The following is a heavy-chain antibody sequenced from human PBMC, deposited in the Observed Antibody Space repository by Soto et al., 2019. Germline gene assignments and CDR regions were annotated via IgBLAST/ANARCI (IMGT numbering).Heavy chain of an antibody. J-gene: IGHJ4*02. CDR2: IYPGDSDT. V-gene: IGHV5-51*01. Sequence: GESLKISCNGSGYSFTGYRIGWVRQMPGKGLEWMGIIYPGDSDTRYSPSFQGQVTISADKSISTAYLQWSSLKASDTAMYYAARRRPGYSYDCFNYWGQGTLVSVCS. CDR3: ARRRPGYSYDCFNY. D-gene: IGHD5-18*01. CDR1: GYSFTGYR.